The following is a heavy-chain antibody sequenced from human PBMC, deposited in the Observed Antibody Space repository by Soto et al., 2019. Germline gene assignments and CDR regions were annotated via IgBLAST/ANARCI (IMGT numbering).Heavy chain of an antibody. J-gene: IGHJ6*02. V-gene: IGHV1-18*01. CDR2: ISAYNGNT. CDR1: GYTFTSYG. Sequence: ASVKVSCKASGYTFTSYGISWVRQAPGQGLEWMGWISAYNGNTNYAQKLQGRVTMTTDTSTSTAHMELRSLRSDDTAVYYCARETPYYDILTGYYRYYYYGMAVWGQGTTVTVSS. D-gene: IGHD3-9*01. CDR3: ARETPYYDILTGYYRYYYYGMAV.